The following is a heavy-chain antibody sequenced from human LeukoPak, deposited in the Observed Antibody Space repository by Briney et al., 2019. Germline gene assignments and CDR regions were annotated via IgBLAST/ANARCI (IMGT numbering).Heavy chain of an antibody. Sequence: SETLSLTCTVSGGSISSYYWSWIRQPPGKGLEWIGYIYYSGSTNYNPSLKSRVTISVDTSKKQFSLKPTSVTAADTAVYYCARDGYSAIDYWGQGTLVTVSS. CDR3: ARDGYSAIDY. CDR1: GGSISSYY. J-gene: IGHJ4*02. V-gene: IGHV4-59*01. CDR2: IYYSGST. D-gene: IGHD1-26*01.